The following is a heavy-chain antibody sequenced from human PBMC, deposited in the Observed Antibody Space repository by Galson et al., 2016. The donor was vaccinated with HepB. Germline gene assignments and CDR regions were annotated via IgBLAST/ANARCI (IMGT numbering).Heavy chain of an antibody. Sequence: VKKPGESLKISCLGSGDIFRSHWIAWVRRKPGKGLEWMGLIYPGDSDTKYSPSFQGRVTISADKSLSTAYLQWSSLKASDTATYYCASQRFSGSYGWFDPWGQGTQVTVSS. CDR2: IYPGDSDT. V-gene: IGHV5-51*01. CDR1: GDIFRSHW. D-gene: IGHD1-26*01. J-gene: IGHJ5*02. CDR3: ASQRFSGSYGWFDP.